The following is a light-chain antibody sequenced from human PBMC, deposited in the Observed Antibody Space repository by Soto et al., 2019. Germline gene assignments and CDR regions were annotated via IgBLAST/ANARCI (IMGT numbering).Light chain of an antibody. CDR2: DAS. V-gene: IGKV3-11*01. J-gene: IGKJ5*01. CDR1: QSVSSY. CDR3: QQRTNWRAT. Sequence: EIVLTQSPATLSLSPGERATLSCRASQSVSSYLTWYQQKPGQAPRLHIYDASNRATGIPARFSGSGSGTDFTLTISSLEPEDFAVYYCQQRTNWRATFGQGTRLEIK.